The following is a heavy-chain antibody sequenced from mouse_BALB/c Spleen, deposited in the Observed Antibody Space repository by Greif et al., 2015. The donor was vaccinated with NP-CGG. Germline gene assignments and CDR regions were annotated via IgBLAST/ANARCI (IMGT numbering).Heavy chain of an antibody. CDR3: ARPYDGYSYFDY. J-gene: IGHJ2*01. CDR1: GYAFTNYL. D-gene: IGHD2-3*01. V-gene: IGHV1-54*03. Sequence: QVQLKQSGAELVRPGTSVKVSCKASGYAFTNYLIEWVKQRPGQGLEWIGVINPGSGGTNYNEKFKGKATLTADKSSSPAYMQLSSMTSDDSAVYFCARPYDGYSYFDYWAQGTTLTVAA. CDR2: INPGSGGT.